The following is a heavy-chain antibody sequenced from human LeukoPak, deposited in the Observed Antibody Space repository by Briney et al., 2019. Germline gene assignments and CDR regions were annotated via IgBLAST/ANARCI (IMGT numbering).Heavy chain of an antibody. Sequence: GGSLRLSCAASGFTFSSYWMSWVRQAPGKGLEWVANIKQDGSEKYYVDSVKGRFTISRGNARNSLYLQMNSLRAEDTAVYYCARESDIVATIRAFDIWGQGTMVTVSS. CDR2: IKQDGSEK. CDR1: GFTFSSYW. J-gene: IGHJ3*02. V-gene: IGHV3-7*01. D-gene: IGHD5-12*01. CDR3: ARESDIVATIRAFDI.